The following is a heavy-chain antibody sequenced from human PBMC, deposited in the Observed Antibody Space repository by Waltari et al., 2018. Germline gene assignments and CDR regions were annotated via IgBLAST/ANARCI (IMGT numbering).Heavy chain of an antibody. CDR1: GYTFTSYY. D-gene: IGHD6-13*01. Sequence: QVQLVQSGAEVKKPGASVKVSCKASGYTFTSYYMHWVRQAPGLVLEGRGGSIPIFGKANYAQKIQGRVTITTDESTSTAYMELSSLRSEDTAVYYCARVGQAGTLYFDYWGQGTLVTVSS. CDR3: ARVGQAGTLYFDY. CDR2: SIPIFGKA. V-gene: IGHV1-69*01. J-gene: IGHJ4*02.